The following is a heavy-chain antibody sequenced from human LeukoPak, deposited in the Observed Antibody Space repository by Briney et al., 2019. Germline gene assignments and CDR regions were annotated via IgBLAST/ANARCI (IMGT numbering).Heavy chain of an antibody. J-gene: IGHJ4*02. CDR2: INPSGGST. V-gene: IGHV1-46*01. Sequence: ASVKVSCKASGYTFTNYYMHWVRQAPGQGLEWMGIINPSGGSTTYAQRFQGRVTMTRDTSTSTIYMELSSLISEDTAVYYCAREEAGDSSGYYYGFDYWGQGTLVTVSS. CDR3: AREEAGDSSGYYYGFDY. CDR1: GYTFTNYY. D-gene: IGHD3-22*01.